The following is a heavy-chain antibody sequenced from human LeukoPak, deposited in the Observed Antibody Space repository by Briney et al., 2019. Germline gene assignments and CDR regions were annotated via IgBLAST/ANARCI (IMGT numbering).Heavy chain of an antibody. CDR2: FFYGGNT. V-gene: IGHV4-59*08. CDR1: GGSISGYY. J-gene: IGHJ4*02. D-gene: IGHD2-15*01. CDR3: ARQLPTGGYDY. Sequence: SETLSLTCTVSGGSISGYYWSWIRQPPGKGLEWIAYFFYGGNTKYNPSLESRITISVDTSKNQFSLKLSSVTAADTAVYYRARQLPTGGYDYWGQGALVTVSS.